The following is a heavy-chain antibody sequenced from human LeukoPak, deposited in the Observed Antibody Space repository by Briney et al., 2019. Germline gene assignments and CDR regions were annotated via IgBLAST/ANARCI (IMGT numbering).Heavy chain of an antibody. CDR2: ISISSNYI. CDR3: ARDPYSGSYGADYYYYMDV. Sequence: GGSLRLSCAASGFTFSRYSMNWVRQAPGKGLEWVSSISISSNYIYYPDSLKGRLTISRDNAKSSLYLQMNSLRAEDTAVYYCARDPYSGSYGADYYYYMDVWGKGTTVTISS. D-gene: IGHD1-26*01. J-gene: IGHJ6*03. V-gene: IGHV3-21*01. CDR1: GFTFSRYS.